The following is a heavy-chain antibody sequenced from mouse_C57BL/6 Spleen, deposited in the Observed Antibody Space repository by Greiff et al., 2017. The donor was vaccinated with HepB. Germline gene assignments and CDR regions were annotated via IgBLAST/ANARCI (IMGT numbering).Heavy chain of an antibody. CDR3: AIYYDYDGYSWFAY. D-gene: IGHD2-4*01. J-gene: IGHJ3*01. V-gene: IGHV1-55*01. CDR2: IYPGSGST. CDR1: GYTFTSYW. Sequence: VQLQQPGAELVKPGASVKMSCKASGYTFTSYWITWVKQRPGQGLEWIGDIYPGSGSTNYNVKFKSKATLTVDTSSSTAYMQLSSLTSEDSAVYYCAIYYDYDGYSWFAYWGQGTLVTVSA.